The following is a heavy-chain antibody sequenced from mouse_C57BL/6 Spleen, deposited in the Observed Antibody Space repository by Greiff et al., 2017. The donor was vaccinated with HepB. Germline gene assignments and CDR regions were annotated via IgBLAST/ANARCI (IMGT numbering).Heavy chain of an antibody. D-gene: IGHD2-4*01. CDR1: GFTFSDYY. V-gene: IGHV5-16*01. J-gene: IGHJ2*01. CDR2: INYDGSST. CDR3: ARDRYYDYGFDY. Sequence: EVQVVESEGGLVQPGRSMKLSCTASGFTFSDYYMAWVRQVPEKGLEWVANINYDGSSTYYLDSLKSRFIISRDNAKNILYLQMSSLKSEDTATYYCARDRYYDYGFDYWGQGTTLTVSS.